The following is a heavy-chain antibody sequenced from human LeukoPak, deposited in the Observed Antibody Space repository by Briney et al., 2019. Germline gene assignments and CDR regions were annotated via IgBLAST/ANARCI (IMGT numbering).Heavy chain of an antibody. J-gene: IGHJ5*02. D-gene: IGHD4-17*01. CDR2: IYYSGST. CDR3: ARWLAVTTRENWFDP. Sequence: PSETLSLTCTVSGGSISSYYWSWIRQPPGKGLEWIGYIYYSGSTNYNPSLKSRVTISVDTSKNQFSLKLSSVTAADTAVYYCARWLAVTTRENWFDPWGQGTLVTVSS. V-gene: IGHV4-59*01. CDR1: GGSISSYY.